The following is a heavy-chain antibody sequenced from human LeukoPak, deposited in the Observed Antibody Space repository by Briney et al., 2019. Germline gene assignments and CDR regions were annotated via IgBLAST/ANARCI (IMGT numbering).Heavy chain of an antibody. CDR2: IKQDGSEK. V-gene: IGHV3-7*01. J-gene: IGHJ6*02. D-gene: IGHD2/OR15-2a*01. CDR1: GFTFSSYW. CDR3: AKNVGWTYYYGMDV. Sequence: GGSLRLSCAASGFTFSSYWMSWVRQAPGKGLEWVANIKQDGSEKYYVDSVKGRFTISRDNSKNTLYLQMNSLRAEDTAVYYCAKNVGWTYYYGMDVWGQGTTVTVSS.